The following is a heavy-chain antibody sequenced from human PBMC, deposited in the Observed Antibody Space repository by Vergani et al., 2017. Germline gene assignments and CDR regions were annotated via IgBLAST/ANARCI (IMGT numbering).Heavy chain of an antibody. V-gene: IGHV4-31*03. CDR3: ARMGGYDEGDAFRIGYFDS. CDR2: IYSTGST. D-gene: IGHD3-22*01. Sequence: QVQLQESGPGLVKPSQTLSLTCSVSGDSISSGVYYWTWIRQHPGKGLEWIGYIYSTGSTHHNPSLRRRINMSVDTSKNQFSLKLNSVTAADTAMYYCARMGGYDEGDAFRIGYFDSWVPGSLVTVSS. CDR1: GDSISSGVYY. J-gene: IGHJ4*02.